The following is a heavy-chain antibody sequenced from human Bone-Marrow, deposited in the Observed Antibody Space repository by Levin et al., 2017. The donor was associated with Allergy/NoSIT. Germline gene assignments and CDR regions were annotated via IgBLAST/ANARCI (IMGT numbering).Heavy chain of an antibody. Sequence: ASETLSLTCSVSGASISGDYWSWVRQSPGKGLEWIGYISYSGPSKYNPSLQTRVTLSLDTSKNHASLKLSSVTAADTGVYYCARSPQLPLLSGVGLDVWGQGTTVTVSS. J-gene: IGHJ6*02. CDR3: ARSPQLPLLSGVGLDV. CDR2: ISYSGPS. V-gene: IGHV4-59*01. CDR1: GASISGDY. D-gene: IGHD3-16*02.